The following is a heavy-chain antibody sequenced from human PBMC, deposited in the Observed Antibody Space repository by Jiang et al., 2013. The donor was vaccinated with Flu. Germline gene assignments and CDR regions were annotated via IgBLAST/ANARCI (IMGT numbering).Heavy chain of an antibody. CDR1: GGSFSGYY. V-gene: IGHV4-34*01. D-gene: IGHD3-10*01. CDR2: INHSGST. CDR3: ARRGPAFYYYGSGSYPDLYYYYGMDV. J-gene: IGHJ6*02. Sequence: VLLKPSETLSLTCAVYGGSFSGYYWSWIRQPPGKGLEWIGEINHSGSTNYNPSLKSRVTISVDTSKNQFSLKLSSVTAADTAVYYCARRGPAFYYYGSGSYPDLYYYYGMDVWGQGPRSPSP.